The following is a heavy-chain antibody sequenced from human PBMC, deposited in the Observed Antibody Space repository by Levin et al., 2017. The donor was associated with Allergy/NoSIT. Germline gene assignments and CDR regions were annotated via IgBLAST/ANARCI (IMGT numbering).Heavy chain of an antibody. CDR3: AKYGEISGRWPFYLAN. CDR2: VSGNGEAA. Sequence: HAGGSLRLSCAASGFMFGNYDMGWVRQAPGKGLEWVATVSGNGEAAVYGDSVKGRFTISRDNSKNTAYLQCNKLRDEDTAVYYCAKYGEISGRWPFYLANWGRGTLLTVSS. CDR1: GFMFGNYD. D-gene: IGHD2-15*01. J-gene: IGHJ4*02. V-gene: IGHV3-23*01.